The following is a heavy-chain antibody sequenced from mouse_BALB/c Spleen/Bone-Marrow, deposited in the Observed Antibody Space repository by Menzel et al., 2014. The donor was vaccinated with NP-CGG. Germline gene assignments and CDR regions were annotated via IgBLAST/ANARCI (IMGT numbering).Heavy chain of an antibody. V-gene: IGHV5-17*02. CDR3: TRGGNWDDFDV. Sequence: EVKVVESGGGLVQPGGSRKLSCAASGFTFSSFGMHWVRQAPEKGLEWAAYISSGSTAIFYADTVKGRFTISRDNPKNTLFLQMTSLRSEDTAMYYCTRGGNWDDFDVWGAGTTVTVSS. CDR2: ISSGSTAI. D-gene: IGHD4-1*01. J-gene: IGHJ1*01. CDR1: GFTFSSFG.